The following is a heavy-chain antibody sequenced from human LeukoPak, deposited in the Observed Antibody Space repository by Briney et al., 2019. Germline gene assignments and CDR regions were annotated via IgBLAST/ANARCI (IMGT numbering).Heavy chain of an antibody. CDR3: ARVLGIAVAGTFGY. CDR1: GFTFSSYA. D-gene: IGHD6-19*01. Sequence: GRSLRLSCAASGFTFSSYAMHWVRQAPGKGLEWVAVISYDGSNKYYADSVKGRFTISRDNSKNTLYLQMNSLRAEDTAVYYCARVLGIAVAGTFGYWGQGTLVTVSS. CDR2: ISYDGSNK. V-gene: IGHV3-30*04. J-gene: IGHJ4*02.